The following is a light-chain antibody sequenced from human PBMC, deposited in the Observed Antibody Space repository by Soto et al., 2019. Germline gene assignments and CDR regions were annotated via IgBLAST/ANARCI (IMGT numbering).Light chain of an antibody. CDR1: QSVSSSY. J-gene: IGKJ5*01. V-gene: IGKV3-20*01. Sequence: EIVLTQSPGTLSLSPGERATLSCRASQSVSSSYLAWYQQKPGQAPRLLIYGASSRATGIPDRFSGSGSGKDFTLTISSLEPEDFAVYYCQQYGSSITFGQGTRLEIK. CDR3: QQYGSSIT. CDR2: GAS.